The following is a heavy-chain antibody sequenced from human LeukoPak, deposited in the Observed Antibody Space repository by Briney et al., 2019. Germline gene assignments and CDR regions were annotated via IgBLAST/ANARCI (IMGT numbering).Heavy chain of an antibody. CDR3: ARVYYDFWSGYYGLCYFDY. J-gene: IGHJ4*02. D-gene: IGHD3-3*01. Sequence: GGSLRLSCAASGFTFSSYWMSWVRQAPGKGLEWVANIKQDGSEKYYVDSVKGRFTISRDNAKNSLYLQMNSLRAEDTAVHYCARVYYDFWSGYYGLCYFDYWGQGTLVTVSS. CDR2: IKQDGSEK. V-gene: IGHV3-7*01. CDR1: GFTFSSYW.